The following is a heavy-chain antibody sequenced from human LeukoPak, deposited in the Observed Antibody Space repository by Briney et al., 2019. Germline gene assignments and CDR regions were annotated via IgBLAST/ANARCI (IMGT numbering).Heavy chain of an antibody. CDR1: GFTFSSYE. Sequence: GGSLRLSCAASGFTFSSYEMNWVRQAPGKGLEWVSYISSSGQTIYYADSVKGRFTVSRDNAKSSLYLQMNSLRAEDTAVYYCATYGMDVWGQGTTVTVSS. J-gene: IGHJ6*02. CDR3: ATYGMDV. CDR2: ISSSGQTI. V-gene: IGHV3-48*03.